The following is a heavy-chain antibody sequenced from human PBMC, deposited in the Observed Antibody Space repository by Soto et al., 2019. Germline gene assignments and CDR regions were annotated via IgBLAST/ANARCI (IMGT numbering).Heavy chain of an antibody. Sequence: GGSLRLSCASSGFTFINYGMNWVRQAPGKGLEWVSYIGIGSSTKYYADSVKGRFTISRDNAKNSLYLQMNSLRDEDTAVYYCARGKLGSADAFDIWGQGTMVTVSS. CDR3: ARGKLGSADAFDI. V-gene: IGHV3-48*02. D-gene: IGHD7-27*01. CDR1: GFTFINYG. CDR2: IGIGSSTK. J-gene: IGHJ3*02.